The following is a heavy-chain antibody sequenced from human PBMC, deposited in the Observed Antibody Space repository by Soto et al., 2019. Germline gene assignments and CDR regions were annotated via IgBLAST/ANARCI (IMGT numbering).Heavy chain of an antibody. Sequence: LRLSCAGSGFAFSSYVMIWVRQAPGKGLEWVSGISGGGGTTYYADSVKGRFTISRDNSKNMVYLQMSSLRAEDTAVYYCAKDRIYHSSGYDYAGFDYWGQGTLVTVSS. CDR2: ISGGGGTT. CDR1: GFAFSSYV. J-gene: IGHJ4*02. V-gene: IGHV3-23*01. CDR3: AKDRIYHSSGYDYAGFDY. D-gene: IGHD3-22*01.